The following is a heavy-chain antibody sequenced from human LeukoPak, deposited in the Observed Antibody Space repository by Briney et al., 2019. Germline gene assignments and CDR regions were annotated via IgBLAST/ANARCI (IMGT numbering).Heavy chain of an antibody. CDR1: GYTFTAYY. Sequence: GASVKVSCKASGYTFTAYYMHWVRQLPGQGLEWMGRINPNSGDTDYAHKFQGRVIMTRDTSISTAYMEVSRLRSDDPPVYYCARVDSGHDYGPSWGQGTTVTVSS. V-gene: IGHV1-2*06. J-gene: IGHJ3*01. D-gene: IGHD5-12*01. CDR3: ARVDSGHDYGPS. CDR2: INPNSGDT.